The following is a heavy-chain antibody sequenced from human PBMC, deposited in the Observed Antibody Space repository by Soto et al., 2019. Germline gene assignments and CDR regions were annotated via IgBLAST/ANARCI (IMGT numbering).Heavy chain of an antibody. J-gene: IGHJ5*02. V-gene: IGHV4-4*07. D-gene: IGHD3-10*01. CDR3: VRGRGRVPTVRGLISQFTWFGP. Sequence: SETLSLTCTVSGGSISTHYWSWIRQPARKGLEWIGHLHSTGWTDYNPSVKSRVTMSIDTSKNQFSLKLTSLTAADTAVYYCVRGRGRVPTVRGLISQFTWFGPWGQGTRVTVSS. CDR1: GGSISTHY. CDR2: LHSTGWT.